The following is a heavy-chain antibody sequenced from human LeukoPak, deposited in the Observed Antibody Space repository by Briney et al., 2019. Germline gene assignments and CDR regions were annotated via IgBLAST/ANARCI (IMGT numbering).Heavy chain of an antibody. Sequence: GGSLRLSCEASGFTFSSHWMGWVRQAPGKGLEWVANINPAGSDTYYVDSVKGRFTISRDNAKKSLYLQMNSLRAEDTAVYYCARDRGGSYSAIDYWGQGTLVTVSS. D-gene: IGHD2-15*01. CDR2: INPAGSDT. CDR3: ARDRGGSYSAIDY. J-gene: IGHJ4*02. CDR1: GFTFSSHW. V-gene: IGHV3-7*01.